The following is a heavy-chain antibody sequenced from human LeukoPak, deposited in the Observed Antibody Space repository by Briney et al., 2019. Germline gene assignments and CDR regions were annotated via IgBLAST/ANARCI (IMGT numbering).Heavy chain of an antibody. V-gene: IGHV4-39*01. Sequence: SETLSLTCTVSGGSISSSSYYWGWIRQPPGKGLEWIGSIYYSGSTYYNPSLKSRVTISVDTSKNQFSLKLSSVTAADTAVYHCARISSGPALVDYWGQGTLVTVSS. J-gene: IGHJ4*02. D-gene: IGHD6-19*01. CDR2: IYYSGST. CDR3: ARISSGPALVDY. CDR1: GGSISSSSYY.